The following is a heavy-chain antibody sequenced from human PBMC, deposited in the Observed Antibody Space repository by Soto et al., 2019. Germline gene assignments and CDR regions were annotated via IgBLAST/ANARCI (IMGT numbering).Heavy chain of an antibody. V-gene: IGHV1-18*01. D-gene: IGHD6-6*01. CDR1: GYTFTSYG. CDR3: ARDYRRGHSSSSFPMDV. CDR2: ISAYNGNT. Sequence: ASVKVSCKASGYTFTSYGISWVRQAPGQGLEWMGWISAYNGNTNYAQKLQGRVTMTTDTSTSTAYMELRSLRSDDTAVYYCARDYRRGHSSSSFPMDVWGKGTTVTVSS. J-gene: IGHJ6*03.